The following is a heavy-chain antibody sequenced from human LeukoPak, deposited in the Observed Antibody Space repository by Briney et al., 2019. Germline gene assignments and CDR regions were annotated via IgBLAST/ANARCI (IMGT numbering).Heavy chain of an antibody. J-gene: IGHJ3*02. CDR1: RGTFSKYA. V-gene: IGHV1-69*04. Sequence: SVKVSCKASRGTFSKYAISWVRQAPGQGLEWMGRIIPILNITHYAQKLQGRVTMTTDTSTSTAYMELRSLRSDDTAVYYCARGLSKYYSTAFDIWGQGTMVTVSS. D-gene: IGHD3-10*01. CDR2: IIPILNIT. CDR3: ARGLSKYYSTAFDI.